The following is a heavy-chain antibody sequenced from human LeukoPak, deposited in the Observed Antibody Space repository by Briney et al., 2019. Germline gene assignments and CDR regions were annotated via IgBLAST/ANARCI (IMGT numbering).Heavy chain of an antibody. CDR3: ARGGGRYCSSTSCYVAY. D-gene: IGHD2-2*01. CDR2: INSDGGST. CDR1: GFTFSSYW. V-gene: IGHV3-74*01. Sequence: GGSLRLSCAASGFTFSSYWMHWVRQAPGKGLVWVSRINSDGGSTSYADSVKGRFTISRDNAKNTLYLQMNSLRAEDTAVYYCARGGGRYCSSTSCYVAYWGQGTLVTVSS. J-gene: IGHJ4*02.